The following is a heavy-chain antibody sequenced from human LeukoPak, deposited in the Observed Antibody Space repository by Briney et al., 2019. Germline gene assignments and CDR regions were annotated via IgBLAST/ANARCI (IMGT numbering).Heavy chain of an antibody. CDR2: IYSGGNT. D-gene: IGHD6-19*01. CDR3: ARGIAVADTGFFDY. CDR1: GFTVSSNY. V-gene: IGHV3-66*01. J-gene: IGHJ4*02. Sequence: GGSLRLSCAASGFTVSSNYMTWVRQAPGKGLEWVSVIYSGGNTYYADSVKGRFTISRDNSKSTLYLQMNSLRVEDTAVYYCARGIAVADTGFFDYWGQGTLVTVSS.